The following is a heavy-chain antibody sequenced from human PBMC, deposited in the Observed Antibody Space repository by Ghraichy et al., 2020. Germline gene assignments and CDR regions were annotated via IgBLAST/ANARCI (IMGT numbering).Heavy chain of an antibody. D-gene: IGHD6-19*01. Sequence: GGSLRLSCAASGFTFSTYAMSWVRQAPGRGLEWVSAISISGGTTYYADSVKGRFTISRDNSKNTLYLQMSSLRGDDTAVYYCAKTTVAGTGRLDYWGQGTLVTVSS. J-gene: IGHJ4*02. CDR1: GFTFSTYA. V-gene: IGHV3-23*01. CDR3: AKTTVAGTGRLDY. CDR2: ISISGGTT.